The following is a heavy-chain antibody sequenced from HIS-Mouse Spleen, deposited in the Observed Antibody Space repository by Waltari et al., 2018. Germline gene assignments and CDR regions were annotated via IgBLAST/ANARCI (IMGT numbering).Heavy chain of an antibody. CDR2: TYYRSKWYN. V-gene: IGHV6-1*01. CDR3: ARVTGDDAFDI. CDR1: GDSVPSPSAA. J-gene: IGHJ3*02. Sequence: QVQLQQSGPGLVKPSQTRSLTCAISGDSVPSPSAARHWIRQSPSRGLEWLGRTYYRSKWYNDYAVSVKSRITINPDTSKNQFSLQLNSVTPEDTAVYYCARVTGDDAFDIWGQGTMVTVSS. D-gene: IGHD7-27*01.